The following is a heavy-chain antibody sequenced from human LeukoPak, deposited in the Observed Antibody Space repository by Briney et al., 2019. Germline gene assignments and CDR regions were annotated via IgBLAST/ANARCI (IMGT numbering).Heavy chain of an antibody. D-gene: IGHD3-10*01. CDR1: DDSITMYY. V-gene: IGHV4-4*07. CDR3: TLGVDYYGSVPDYYYMDV. J-gene: IGHJ6*03. Sequence: SETLSLTCTVSDDSITMYYWSWIRQPAGKGLEWIGRIYTSGSTNYNPSLKSRVTMSVDTSENQFSLKLSSVTAADTAVYYCTLGVDYYGSVPDYYYMDVWGKGTTVTVSS. CDR2: IYTSGST.